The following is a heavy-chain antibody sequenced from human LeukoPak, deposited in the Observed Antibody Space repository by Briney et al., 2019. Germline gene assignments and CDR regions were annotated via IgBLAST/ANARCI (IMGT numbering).Heavy chain of an antibody. Sequence: GGSLRLSCAASGFTFSNYWMSWVRQAPGKGLVWVSRIHRDGSSTNYADSVKGRFTISRDNAKNTLYLQMNSLRTDDTAVYYCARDWTGWSFDPWGQGTLVTVSS. CDR2: IHRDGSST. J-gene: IGHJ5*02. V-gene: IGHV3-74*01. CDR3: ARDWTGWSFDP. CDR1: GFTFSNYW. D-gene: IGHD3/OR15-3a*01.